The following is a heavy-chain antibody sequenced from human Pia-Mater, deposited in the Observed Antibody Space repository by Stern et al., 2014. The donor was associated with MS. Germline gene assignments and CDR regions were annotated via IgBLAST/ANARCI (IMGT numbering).Heavy chain of an antibody. CDR3: ARSNYCSGGSCYYYYGMDV. CDR1: GYTFTGYY. D-gene: IGHD2-15*01. Sequence: AQLVQSGAEVKKPGASVKVSCKASGYTFTGYYMHWVRQSPGQGLEWMGRINPNSGGPNYAQKVQGRVTITRDTSISTAYMELRRLRSDDTAVYYCARSNYCSGGSCYYYYGMDVWGQGTTVTVSS. J-gene: IGHJ6*02. CDR2: INPNSGGP. V-gene: IGHV1-2*06.